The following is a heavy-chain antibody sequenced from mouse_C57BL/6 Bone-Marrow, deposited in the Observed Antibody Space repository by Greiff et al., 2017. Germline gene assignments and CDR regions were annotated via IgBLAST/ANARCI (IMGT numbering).Heavy chain of an antibody. D-gene: IGHD2-4*01. Sequence: VQLQESGAELVRPGASVTLSCKASGYTFTDYEMHWVKQTPVHGLEWIGAIDPETGGTAYNQKFKGKVILTADKSSSTAYMELRSLTSEDSAVYYCTREDDYDGYFDVWGTGTTVTVSS. CDR3: TREDDYDGYFDV. J-gene: IGHJ1*03. CDR1: GYTFTDYE. CDR2: IDPETGGT. V-gene: IGHV1-15*01.